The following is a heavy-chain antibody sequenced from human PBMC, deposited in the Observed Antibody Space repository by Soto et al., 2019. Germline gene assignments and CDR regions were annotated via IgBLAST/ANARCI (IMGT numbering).Heavy chain of an antibody. CDR1: GFTFSSYA. V-gene: IGHV3-30-3*01. Sequence: QVQLVESGGGVVQPGRSLRLSCAASGFTFSSYAMHWVRQAPGKGLEWVAVISYDGSNKYYADSVKGRFTISRDNSKNTLYLQMNSLRAEDTAVYYCARAGVAAAGRSAIDYWGHGTLVTVSS. CDR3: ARAGVAAAGRSAIDY. CDR2: ISYDGSNK. D-gene: IGHD6-13*01. J-gene: IGHJ4*01.